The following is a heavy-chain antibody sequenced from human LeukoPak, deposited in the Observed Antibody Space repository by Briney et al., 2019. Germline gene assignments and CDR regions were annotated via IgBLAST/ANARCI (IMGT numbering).Heavy chain of an antibody. CDR2: ISNYNGQT. CDR1: GYTFSNHG. CDR3: ARDIGVSQFVY. Sequence: ASVKVSCKASGYTFSNHGISWVRQAPGQGLEWMGWISNYNGQTEYAQKFQGRVTLTTDTSTSTAYMELRSLTFDDTAVYYCARDIGVSQFVYWGQGTLVTVSS. V-gene: IGHV1-18*01. J-gene: IGHJ4*02. D-gene: IGHD3-10*01.